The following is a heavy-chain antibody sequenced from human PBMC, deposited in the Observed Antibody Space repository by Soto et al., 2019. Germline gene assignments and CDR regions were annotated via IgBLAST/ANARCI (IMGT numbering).Heavy chain of an antibody. CDR1: GGSFSGYI. V-gene: IGHV4-34*01. J-gene: IGHJ4*02. Sequence: QVQLQQSGAGLLKPSETLSLTCDVYGGSFSGYIWTWIRQTPGKGLQWLGQINHSGSANYNPSLKSRVTISVHTSNSQFSLELSSVNAADTAVYYCARGLITGSHYSGGWYYFDSWGQGTQVTVSS. D-gene: IGHD1-26*01. CDR3: ARGLITGSHYSGGWYYFDS. CDR2: INHSGSA.